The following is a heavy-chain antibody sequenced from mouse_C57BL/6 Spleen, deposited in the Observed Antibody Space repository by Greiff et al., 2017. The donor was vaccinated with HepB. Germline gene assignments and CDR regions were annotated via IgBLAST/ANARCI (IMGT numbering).Heavy chain of an antibody. D-gene: IGHD2-13*01. CDR2: INPNNGGT. Sequence: VQLQQSGPELVKPGASVKISCKASGYTFTDYYMNWVKQSHGKSLEWIGDINPNNGGTSYNQKFKGKATLTVDKSSSTAYMELRSLTSEDSAVYYCASGETFDYWGQGTTLTVSS. CDR3: ASGETFDY. V-gene: IGHV1-26*01. J-gene: IGHJ2*01. CDR1: GYTFTDYY.